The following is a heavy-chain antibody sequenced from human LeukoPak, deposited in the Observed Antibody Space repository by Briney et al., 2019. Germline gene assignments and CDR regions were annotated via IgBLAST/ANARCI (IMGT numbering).Heavy chain of an antibody. CDR3: ARAGYCSSTSCSTPLID. V-gene: IGHV4-34*01. Sequence: SETLSLTCAVYGGSFSGYYWSWIRQPPGKGLEWIGEINHSGSTNYNPSLKSRVTISVDTSKNQFSLKLSSVTAADTAVYYCARAGYCSSTSCSTPLIDWGQGTLVTVSS. CDR2: INHSGST. CDR1: GGSFSGYY. J-gene: IGHJ4*02. D-gene: IGHD2-2*01.